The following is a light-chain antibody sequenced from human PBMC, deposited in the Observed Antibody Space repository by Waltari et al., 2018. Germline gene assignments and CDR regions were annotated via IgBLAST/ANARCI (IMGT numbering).Light chain of an antibody. J-gene: IGLJ2*01. Sequence: QSALTQPASVSGSPGQSITISCTGTSSDVGGYNYVSWYQQHPGKAPKLLIYDVSNRPSGVSNRFSGSKSGTTASLPISGLQAEDEADYYCSSYTSSSTLVFGGGTKLTVL. CDR2: DVS. CDR3: SSYTSSSTLV. V-gene: IGLV2-14*03. CDR1: SSDVGGYNY.